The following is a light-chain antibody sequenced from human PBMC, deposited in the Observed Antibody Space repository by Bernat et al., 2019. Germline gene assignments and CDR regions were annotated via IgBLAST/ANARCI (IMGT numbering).Light chain of an antibody. CDR2: GAS. CDR3: LQDYNNPLT. V-gene: IGKV1-6*01. CDR1: QDIGKN. J-gene: IGKJ4*01. Sequence: AIQMTQFPSSLSASVGDRVTVTCRTGQDIGKNLGWYQQKPGKAPNLLIYGASTLASGVPSRFSGSGSGTDFALTISSLQPDDFATYFCLQDYNNPLTFGGGTKVDI.